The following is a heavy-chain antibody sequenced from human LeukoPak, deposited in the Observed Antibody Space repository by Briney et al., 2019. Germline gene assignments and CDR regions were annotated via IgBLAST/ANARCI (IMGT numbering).Heavy chain of an antibody. J-gene: IGHJ4*02. CDR2: IYYSGST. CDR1: GGSISSSSYY. Sequence: PSETLSLTCTVSGGSISSSSYYWGWIRQPPGKGLEWIGSIYYSGSTYYNPSLKSRVTISVDTSNNQFSLNLSSVTAADTAVYYCARLYYDSSGYYQICYFDYWGQGTLVTVSS. V-gene: IGHV4-39*01. CDR3: ARLYYDSSGYYQICYFDY. D-gene: IGHD3-22*01.